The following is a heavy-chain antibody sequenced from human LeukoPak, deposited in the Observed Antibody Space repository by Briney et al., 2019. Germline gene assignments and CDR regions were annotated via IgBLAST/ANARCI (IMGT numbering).Heavy chain of an antibody. CDR1: VGTFISYA. J-gene: IGHJ4*02. CDR2: IIPIFGTA. CDR3: AREDTAMAPLDY. D-gene: IGHD5-18*01. Sequence: SVTVSCKASVGTFISYAISWVRQAPGQGLEWMGGIIPIFGTANYAQKFQGRVTITADESTSTAYMELSSLRSEDTAVYYCAREDTAMAPLDYWGQGTLVTVSS. V-gene: IGHV1-69*13.